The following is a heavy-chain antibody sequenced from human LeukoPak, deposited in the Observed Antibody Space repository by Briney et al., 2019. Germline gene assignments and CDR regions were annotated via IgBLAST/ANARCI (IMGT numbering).Heavy chain of an antibody. V-gene: IGHV1-18*01. CDR3: ARDRSLVPAAVLNY. Sequence: ASVKVSCKASGYTFTSYGISWVRQAPGQGLEWMGWISAYNGNTNYAQKLQGRVTMTTDTSTSTAYMELRSLRSDDTAVYYCARDRSLVPAAVLNYWGQGTLVTVSS. D-gene: IGHD2-2*01. J-gene: IGHJ4*02. CDR1: GYTFTSYG. CDR2: ISAYNGNT.